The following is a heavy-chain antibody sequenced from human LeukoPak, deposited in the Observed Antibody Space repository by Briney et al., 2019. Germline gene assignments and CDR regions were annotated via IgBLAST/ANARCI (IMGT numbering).Heavy chain of an antibody. CDR2: IYSGGST. J-gene: IGHJ4*02. Sequence: GGSLRLSCAASGFTVSSNYMSWVRQAPGKGLEWVSVIYSGGSTYYADSVKGRFTISRDNAKNSLYLQMNSLRPEDTAIYYCAREGVSTVTSILVVISFDYWGQGALVTVSS. D-gene: IGHD3-22*01. V-gene: IGHV3-53*01. CDR3: AREGVSTVTSILVVISFDY. CDR1: GFTVSSNY.